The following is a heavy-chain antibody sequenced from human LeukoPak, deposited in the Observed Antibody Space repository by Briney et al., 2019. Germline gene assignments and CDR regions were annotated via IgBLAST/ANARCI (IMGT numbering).Heavy chain of an antibody. V-gene: IGHV4-61*02. CDR2: IYTSGST. CDR3: ARDRGTMIRGDHGVDF. CDR1: GGSISSGSYY. D-gene: IGHD3-10*01. Sequence: SETLSLTCTVSGGSISSGSYYWGWIRQPAGKGLEWIGRIYTSGSTNYNPSLKSRVTISVDTSKNQFSLKLSSVTAADTAVYYCARDRGTMIRGDHGVDFWGQGTLVTVSS. J-gene: IGHJ4*02.